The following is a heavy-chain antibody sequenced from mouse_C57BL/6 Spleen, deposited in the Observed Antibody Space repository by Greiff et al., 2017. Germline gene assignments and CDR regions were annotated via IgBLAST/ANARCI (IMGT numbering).Heavy chain of an antibody. CDR2: IYPGSGST. V-gene: IGHV1-55*01. CDR1: GYTFTSYW. Sequence: QVQLQQSGAELVKPGASVKMSCKASGYTFTSYWITWVKQRPGQGLEWIGDIYPGSGSTNYNEKFKSKATLTVDTSSSAAYMQLSSLTSEDSAVYDCAREGLGYSYYFDYWGQGTTLTVSS. J-gene: IGHJ2*01. D-gene: IGHD2-14*01. CDR3: AREGLGYSYYFDY.